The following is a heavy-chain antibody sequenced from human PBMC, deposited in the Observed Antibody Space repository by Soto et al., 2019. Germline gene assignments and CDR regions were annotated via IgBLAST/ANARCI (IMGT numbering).Heavy chain of an antibody. J-gene: IGHJ4*02. V-gene: IGHV4-59*08. CDR1: GGSISSYY. CDR3: ARLPYCGNPFWYFDY. D-gene: IGHD2-15*01. CDR2: IYYSGST. Sequence: SETLSLTCTVSGGSISSYYWSWIRQPPGKGLEWIGYIYYSGSTNYNPSLKSRVTISVDTSKNQFSLKLSSVTAADTAVYYCARLPYCGNPFWYFDYWGQGTLVTVSS.